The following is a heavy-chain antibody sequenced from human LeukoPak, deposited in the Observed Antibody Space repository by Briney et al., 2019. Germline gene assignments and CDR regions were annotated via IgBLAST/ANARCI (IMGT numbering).Heavy chain of an antibody. CDR1: GFTFSSYD. V-gene: IGHV3-33*01. CDR2: IWYDGSNK. CDR3: GSWFDP. Sequence: PGGSLRLSCAASGFTFSSYDMHWVRQAPGKGLEWVAVIWYDGSNKYYADSVKGRFTISRDNSKNTLFLQMISLRAEDTAVYYCGSWFDPWGQGTLVTVSS. J-gene: IGHJ5*02.